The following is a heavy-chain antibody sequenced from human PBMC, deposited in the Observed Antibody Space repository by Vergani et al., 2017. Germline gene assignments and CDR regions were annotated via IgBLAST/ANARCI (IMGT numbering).Heavy chain of an antibody. J-gene: IGHJ4*02. D-gene: IGHD1-14*01. Sequence: QVQLVQSGAEVKKPGASVKVSCKASGYTFTDYFMHWVRQAPGQGLEWMGWINPNSGGTNYAQKFQGRVTMTRDTSISTAYMALSNLRSDDTAVYYCASVGTISNRDYYDYWGQGTLVTVSA. CDR1: GYTFTDYF. CDR2: INPNSGGT. CDR3: ASVGTISNRDYYDY. V-gene: IGHV1-2*02.